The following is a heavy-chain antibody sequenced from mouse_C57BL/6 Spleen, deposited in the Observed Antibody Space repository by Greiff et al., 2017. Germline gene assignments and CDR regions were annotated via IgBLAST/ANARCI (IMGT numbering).Heavy chain of an antibody. Sequence: EVNVVESGGDLVKPGGSLKLSCAASGFTFSSYGMSWVRQTPDKRLEWVATISSGGSYTYYPDSVQGRFTISRDNAKNTLYLQMSSLKSEDTAMYYCARQGSNDWYFDVWGTGTTVTVSS. CDR2: ISSGGSYT. CDR1: GFTFSSYG. CDR3: ARQGSNDWYFDV. D-gene: IGHD2-5*01. J-gene: IGHJ1*03. V-gene: IGHV5-6*01.